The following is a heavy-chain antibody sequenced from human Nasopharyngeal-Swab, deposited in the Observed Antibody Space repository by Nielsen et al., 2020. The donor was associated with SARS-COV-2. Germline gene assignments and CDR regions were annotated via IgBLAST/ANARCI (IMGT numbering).Heavy chain of an antibody. CDR2: INPGSGGT. CDR3: ARRGRCSGSSCDMDV. D-gene: IGHD2-2*01. Sequence: WVRQAPGQGLEWMGMINPGSGGTTYAQKFQGRVTMTRDTSTRTVFMDLSSLRSEDTAVYYCARRGRCSGSSCDMDVWGQGTTVTVSS. V-gene: IGHV1-46*01. J-gene: IGHJ6*02.